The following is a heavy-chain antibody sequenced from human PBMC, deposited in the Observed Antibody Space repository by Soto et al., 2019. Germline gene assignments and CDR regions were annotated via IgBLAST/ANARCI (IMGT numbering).Heavy chain of an antibody. CDR3: AKVPKHRFYYYYYGMDV. V-gene: IGHV3-43*02. J-gene: IGHJ6*02. CDR1: GFTFDDYA. CDR2: ISGDGGST. D-gene: IGHD3-3*01. Sequence: GGSLRLSCAASGFTFDDYAMHWVRQAPGKGLEWVSLISGDGGSTYYADSVKGRFTISRDNSKISLYLQMNSLRTEDTALYYCAKVPKHRFYYYYYGMDVWGQGTTVTVAS.